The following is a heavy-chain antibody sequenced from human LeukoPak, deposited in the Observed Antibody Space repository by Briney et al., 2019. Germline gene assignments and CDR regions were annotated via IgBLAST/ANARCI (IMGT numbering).Heavy chain of an antibody. V-gene: IGHV3-23*01. J-gene: IGHJ4*02. D-gene: IGHD6-13*01. CDR1: GFALDTYA. CDR2: MSGTGGRT. CDR3: AKEGSSWNVDY. Sequence: GGSLRLSCAASGFALDTYAMTWVRQAPGKGLEWVSTMSGTGGRTFYGDSVKGRFTISRDRSKNTVYLQMNSLRPEDTAIYYCAKEGSSWNVDYWGQGTLVTVSS.